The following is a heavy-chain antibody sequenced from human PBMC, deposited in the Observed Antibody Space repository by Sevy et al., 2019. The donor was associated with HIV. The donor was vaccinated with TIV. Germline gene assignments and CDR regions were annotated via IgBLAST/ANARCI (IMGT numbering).Heavy chain of an antibody. Sequence: GGSLRLSCAASGFTFSSYSMNWVRQAPGKGLEWVSYISSSSSTIYYADSVKGRFTISRDNAKNSLYLQMNRLGAEETAVYYCAGEHGVLWFRELLQYYYYYGMDVWGQGTTVTVSS. D-gene: IGHD3-10*01. CDR1: GFTFSSYS. CDR3: AGEHGVLWFRELLQYYYYYGMDV. V-gene: IGHV3-48*01. J-gene: IGHJ6*02. CDR2: ISSSSSTI.